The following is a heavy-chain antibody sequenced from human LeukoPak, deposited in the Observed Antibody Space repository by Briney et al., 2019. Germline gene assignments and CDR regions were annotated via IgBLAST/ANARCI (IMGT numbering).Heavy chain of an antibody. Sequence: GGSLRLSCEASGFTFSAYWMSWVRQAPGRGLEWVANIKQDGSEKYYVDSVKGRFTISRDNAKNSLYLQMNSLRAEDTAMYYCARDSAGNDYWGQGTLVTVSS. CDR1: GFTFSAYW. D-gene: IGHD6-13*01. J-gene: IGHJ4*02. CDR3: ARDSAGNDY. CDR2: IKQDGSEK. V-gene: IGHV3-7*01.